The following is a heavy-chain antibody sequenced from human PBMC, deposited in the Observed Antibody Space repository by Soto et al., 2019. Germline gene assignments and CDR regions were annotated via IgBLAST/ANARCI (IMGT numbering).Heavy chain of an antibody. J-gene: IGHJ3*02. V-gene: IGHV3-23*01. CDR1: GFPFSAFA. Sequence: GGSLRLSCATSGFPFSAFAMNWVRHAPGKGLEWVSAISGSGGSTYYADSVKGRFTISRDNSKNTLYLQMNSLRAEDTAVYYCAKVYPPYYYGSGSYGAFDIWGQGTMVTVSS. CDR2: ISGSGGST. CDR3: AKVYPPYYYGSGSYGAFDI. D-gene: IGHD3-10*01.